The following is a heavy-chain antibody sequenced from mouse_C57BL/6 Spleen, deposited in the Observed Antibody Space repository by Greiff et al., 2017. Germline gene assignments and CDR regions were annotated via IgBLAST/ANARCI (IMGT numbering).Heavy chain of an antibody. CDR2: ISYDGSN. CDR1: GYSITSGYY. Sequence: EVQLVESGPGLVKPSQSLSLTCSVTGYSITSGYYWNWIRQFPGNKLEWMGYISYDGSNNYNPSLKNRISITRDTSKNQFFLKLNSVTTEDTATYYCARRANWDDYWGQGTTLTVSS. CDR3: ARRANWDDY. V-gene: IGHV3-6*01. J-gene: IGHJ2*01. D-gene: IGHD4-1*01.